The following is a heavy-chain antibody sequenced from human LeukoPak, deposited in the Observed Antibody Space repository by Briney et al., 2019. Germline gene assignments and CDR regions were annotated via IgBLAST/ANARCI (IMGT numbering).Heavy chain of an antibody. V-gene: IGHV3-7*01. Sequence: GGSLRLSCAASEFTFSVDWMTWVRQAPGKGLEWAANIEQDGSEKYYVDSVKGRFTISRDNAKDSVHLQMNSLRAEDTAVYYCARYNSDWGAFVPWGQGTLVTVSS. CDR1: EFTFSVDW. CDR3: ARYNSDWGAFVP. CDR2: IEQDGSEK. D-gene: IGHD6-19*01. J-gene: IGHJ5*02.